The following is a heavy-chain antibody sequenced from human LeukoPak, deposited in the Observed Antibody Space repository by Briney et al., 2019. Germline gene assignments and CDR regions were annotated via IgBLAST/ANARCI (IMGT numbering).Heavy chain of an antibody. Sequence: GGSLRLSCAASGFTFSSYSMHWVRQAPGKGLEWVAVISYDGSNKYYADSVKGRFTISRDNSKNTLYLQMNSLRAEDTAVYYCAEDSHFDYWGQGALVTVSS. CDR2: ISYDGSNK. CDR1: GFTFSSYS. J-gene: IGHJ4*02. CDR3: AEDSHFDY. V-gene: IGHV3-30*04.